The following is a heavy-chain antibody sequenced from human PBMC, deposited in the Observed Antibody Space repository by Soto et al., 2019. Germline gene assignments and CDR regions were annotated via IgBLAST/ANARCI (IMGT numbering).Heavy chain of an antibody. J-gene: IGHJ6*02. CDR3: AKERAVVVPVSTSYFHYYGLDV. D-gene: IGHD2-2*01. Sequence: VQLVESGGGLVQPGGSLRLSCAVSGFTLDDYTMHWVRQAPGKGLEWVSGVGWNGGDIVYADSVKGRFTVSRDNTRNSLYLGVDSLTTEETAIYFCAKERAVVVPVSTSYFHYYGLDVWGQGTTVTVS. CDR1: GFTLDDYT. V-gene: IGHV3-9*01. CDR2: VGWNGGDI.